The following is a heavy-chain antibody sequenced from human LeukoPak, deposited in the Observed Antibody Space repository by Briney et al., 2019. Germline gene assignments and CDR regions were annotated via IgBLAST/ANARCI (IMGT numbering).Heavy chain of an antibody. CDR2: ISGNGGST. CDR3: ARAGVVRYVAWLINYYMDV. Sequence: PGGSLRLSCAASRFTFTNHAMQWVRQAPGKGLEYVSAISGNGGSTYYANSVKGRFTISRDNSKNTVYLQMGSLRPEDMAVYYCARAGVVRYVAWLINYYMDVWGKGTTVTVSS. J-gene: IGHJ6*03. CDR1: RFTFTNHA. V-gene: IGHV3-64*01. D-gene: IGHD3-9*01.